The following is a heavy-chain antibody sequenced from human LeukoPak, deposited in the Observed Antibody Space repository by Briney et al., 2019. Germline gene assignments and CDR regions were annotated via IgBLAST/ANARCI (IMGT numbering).Heavy chain of an antibody. CDR2: IYPGDSDT. J-gene: IGHJ4*02. Sequence: GESLKISCKGSGYSFTSYWIGWVRQMPGKGLEWMGIIYPGDSDTRYSPSFQGQVTISADKSISTAYLQWSSLKASDTARYYCSRHGVCGYTNGYFDYWGQGTLVTVSS. V-gene: IGHV5-51*01. D-gene: IGHD5-18*01. CDR1: GYSFTSYW. CDR3: SRHGVCGYTNGYFDY.